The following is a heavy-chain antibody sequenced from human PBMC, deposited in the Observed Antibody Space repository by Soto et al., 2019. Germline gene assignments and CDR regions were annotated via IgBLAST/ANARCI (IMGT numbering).Heavy chain of an antibody. CDR1: GFTFSNYH. Sequence: GGSLRLSCTASGFTFSNYHINWVRQAPGKGLEWVSLISSSTTYIYYADSVKGRFTISRDNAKNSVYLQMNSLRAEDTAVYYCARGLGVDPYFDYWGQGTLVTVSS. CDR3: ARGLGVDPYFDY. CDR2: ISSSTTYI. J-gene: IGHJ4*02. V-gene: IGHV3-21*01. D-gene: IGHD3-3*01.